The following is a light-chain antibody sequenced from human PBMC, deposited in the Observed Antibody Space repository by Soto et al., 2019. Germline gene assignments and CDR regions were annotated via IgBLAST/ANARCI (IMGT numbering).Light chain of an antibody. CDR2: GNT. CDR1: SSNIGAGYD. Sequence: QYVLTQPPSVSGAPGQRVTISCTGRSSNIGAGYDVHWYQQLPGRAPKLLIYGNTNRPSGVPDRFSGSKSGTSASLAITGLQAEDEADYYCLSFDSSLSVVFGGGTKLTVL. J-gene: IGLJ2*01. CDR3: LSFDSSLSVV. V-gene: IGLV1-40*01.